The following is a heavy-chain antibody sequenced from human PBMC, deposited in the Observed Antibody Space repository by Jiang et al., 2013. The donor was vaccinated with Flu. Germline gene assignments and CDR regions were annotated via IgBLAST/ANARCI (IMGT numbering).Heavy chain of an antibody. CDR2: INHSGST. CDR1: GGSFSGYY. J-gene: IGHJ4*02. CDR3: ARGTRGDYVGY. V-gene: IGHV4-34*01. Sequence: LLKPSETLSLTCAVYGGSFSGYYWSWIRQPPGKGLEWIGEINHSGSTNYNPSLKSRVTISVDTSKNQFSLKLSSVTAXDTAVYYCARGTRGDYVGYWGQGNPGHRLL.